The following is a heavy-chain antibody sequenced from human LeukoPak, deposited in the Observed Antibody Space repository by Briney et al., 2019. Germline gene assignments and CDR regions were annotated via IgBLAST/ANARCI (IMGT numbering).Heavy chain of an antibody. J-gene: IGHJ4*02. CDR3: ARVSSWSFDY. D-gene: IGHD6-13*01. Sequence: SSQTLSLTCTVSGGSISSGGYYWSWIRQHPGKGLEWIGYIYYSGSTYYNPSLKSRVTISVDTSKNQFSLKLSSVTAADTAVFYCARVSSWSFDYWGRGTLVTVSS. V-gene: IGHV4-31*03. CDR2: IYYSGST. CDR1: GGSISSGGYY.